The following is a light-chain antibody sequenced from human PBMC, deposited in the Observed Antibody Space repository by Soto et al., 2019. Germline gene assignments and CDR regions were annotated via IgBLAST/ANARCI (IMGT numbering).Light chain of an antibody. V-gene: IGKV3-20*01. CDR2: GAS. CDR1: QSISSVY. Sequence: ESVLTQSPGTLSLSPGERANLSCRASQSISSVYLAWYQQKPGQAPRLLIYGASTRATGIPDRFSGSGSGTDFPLTISRLEPEDFAVYYCQQYGSSRSYTFGQGTNVELK. J-gene: IGKJ2*01. CDR3: QQYGSSRSYT.